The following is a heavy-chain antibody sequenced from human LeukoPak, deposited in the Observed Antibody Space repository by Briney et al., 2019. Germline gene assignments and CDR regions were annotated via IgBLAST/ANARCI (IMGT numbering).Heavy chain of an antibody. CDR3: ARSLKRTHKVSSLWFGDRGLSAFDI. Sequence: ASVKVSCKASGYTFTSYYMHWVRQAPGQGLEWMGIINPSGGSTSYAQKFQGRVTMTRDMSTSTVYMELSSLRSEDTAVYYCARSLKRTHKVSSLWFGDRGLSAFDIWGQGTMVTVSS. V-gene: IGHV1-46*01. D-gene: IGHD3-10*01. CDR2: INPSGGST. CDR1: GYTFTSYY. J-gene: IGHJ3*02.